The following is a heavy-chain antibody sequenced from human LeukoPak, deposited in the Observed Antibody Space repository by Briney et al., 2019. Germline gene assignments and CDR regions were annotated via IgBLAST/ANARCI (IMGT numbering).Heavy chain of an antibody. CDR2: IYYSGST. V-gene: IGHV4-59*01. CDR3: ARVVGGMSNAFDI. Sequence: SETLSLTCTVSGGSISSYYWSWLRQPPGKGLEWIGYIYYSGSTNYNPSLKSRVTISVDTSKDQFSLKLTSVTAADTAVYYCARVVGGMSNAFDIWGQGTMVTVSS. CDR1: GGSISSYY. D-gene: IGHD3-16*01. J-gene: IGHJ3*02.